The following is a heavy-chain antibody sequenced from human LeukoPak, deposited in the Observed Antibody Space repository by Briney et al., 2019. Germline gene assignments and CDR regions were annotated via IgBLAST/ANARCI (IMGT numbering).Heavy chain of an antibody. CDR1: GYTFTSYY. J-gene: IGHJ1*01. D-gene: IGHD3-3*01. Sequence: ASVKVSCKASGYTFTSYYMHWVRQAPGQGLEWMGIINPSGGSTSYAQKFQGRVTMTRDTSTSTVYMELSSLRSEDTAVYYCARDRDFWSGYGELEYFQHWGQGTLVTVSS. CDR3: ARDRDFWSGYGELEYFQH. V-gene: IGHV1-46*03. CDR2: INPSGGST.